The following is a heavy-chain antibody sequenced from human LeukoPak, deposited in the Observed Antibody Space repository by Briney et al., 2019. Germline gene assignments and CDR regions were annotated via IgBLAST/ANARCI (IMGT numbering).Heavy chain of an antibody. D-gene: IGHD4-11*01. V-gene: IGHV3-30*18. CDR1: GFTFSSSG. Sequence: QSGGSLRLSCAASGFTFSSSGMHWVRQAPGKGLEWVAVVSYDGRNKYYADSVKGRFTISRDNSKNTLYMQMNSLRAEDTAVYYCAKDYGYYSSYYYGMDVWGQGTTVTVSS. J-gene: IGHJ6*02. CDR3: AKDYGYYSSYYYGMDV. CDR2: VSYDGRNK.